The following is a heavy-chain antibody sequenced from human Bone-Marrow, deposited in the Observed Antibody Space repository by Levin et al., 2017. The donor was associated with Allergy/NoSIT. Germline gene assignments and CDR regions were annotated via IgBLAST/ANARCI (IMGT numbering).Heavy chain of an antibody. D-gene: IGHD2-2*01. J-gene: IGHJ4*02. CDR3: ARPDCSGTSCYYFFDS. Sequence: GESLKISCAASGFTFSRYSMNWVRQAPGRGLEWVSYISRSSSTISYADSVKGRFTISRDNAKNSLYLQMNSLRDEDTTVYYCARPDCSGTSCYYFFDSWGQGTLVTVSS. CDR1: GFTFSRYS. V-gene: IGHV3-48*02. CDR2: ISRSSSTI.